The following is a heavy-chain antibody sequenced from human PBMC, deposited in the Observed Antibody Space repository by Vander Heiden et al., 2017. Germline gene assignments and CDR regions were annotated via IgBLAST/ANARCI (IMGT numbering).Heavy chain of an antibody. CDR1: GFTFSSYS. CDR2: ISSSSSYI. D-gene: IGHD4-17*01. Sequence: EVQLVESGGGLVKPGGSLRLSCAASGFTFSSYSMNWVRQAPGKGLEWVSSISSSSSYIYYADSVKGRFTISRDNAKNSLYLQMNSLRAEDTAVYYCASAKDGLLRPVNNKADYWGQGTLVTVSS. V-gene: IGHV3-21*01. CDR3: ASAKDGLLRPVNNKADY. J-gene: IGHJ4*02.